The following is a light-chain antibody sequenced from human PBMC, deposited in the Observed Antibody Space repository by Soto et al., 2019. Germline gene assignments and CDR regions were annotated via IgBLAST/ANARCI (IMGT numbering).Light chain of an antibody. CDR2: EVT. V-gene: IGLV2-14*01. Sequence: SALTQPASVSGSPGQSITISCTGTNSDVGGYNYVSWYQQHPGKAPKLMIYEVTYRPSGVSDRFSGSKSGNTASLTVSGLQAEDEADYYCSSYTSSGTLYVFGTGTKVTVL. CDR1: NSDVGGYNY. J-gene: IGLJ1*01. CDR3: SSYTSSGTLYV.